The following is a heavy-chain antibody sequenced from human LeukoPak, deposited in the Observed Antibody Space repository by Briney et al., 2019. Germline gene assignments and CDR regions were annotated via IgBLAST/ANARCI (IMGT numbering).Heavy chain of an antibody. CDR2: IYYSGST. J-gene: IGHJ4*02. Sequence: PSETLSLTCTISGGSISSGGYYWSWIRQHPGKGLEWIGYIYYSGSTYYNPSLKSRVTISVDTSKNQFSLKLSSVTAADTAVYYCAREMRTVTTAVVDYWGQGTLVTVSS. CDR1: GGSISSGGYY. D-gene: IGHD4-17*01. V-gene: IGHV4-31*03. CDR3: AREMRTVTTAVVDY.